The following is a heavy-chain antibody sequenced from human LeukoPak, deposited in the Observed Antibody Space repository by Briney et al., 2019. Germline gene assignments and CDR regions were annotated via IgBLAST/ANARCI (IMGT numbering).Heavy chain of an antibody. Sequence: GGSLRLSCAASGFTFSDYYMSWIRQAPGKGLEWISYITSSGSTIYYTDSVKGRFTVSMDNAKNSLYLQMNSLRAEDTAVYFCARHIEAATALHYWGQGTLVTVSS. CDR1: GFTFSDYY. D-gene: IGHD2-21*01. J-gene: IGHJ4*02. CDR3: ARHIEAATALHY. V-gene: IGHV3-11*01. CDR2: ITSSGSTI.